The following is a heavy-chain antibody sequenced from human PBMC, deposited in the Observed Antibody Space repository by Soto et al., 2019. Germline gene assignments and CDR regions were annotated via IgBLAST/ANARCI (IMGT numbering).Heavy chain of an antibody. CDR3: ARNPSSGYYSGDY. D-gene: IGHD3-22*01. CDR1: GGSISSSSYY. V-gene: IGHV4-39*01. CDR2: IYYSGST. Sequence: SETLSLTCTVSGGSISSSSYYWGWIRQPPGKGLEWIGSIYYSGSTYYNPSLKSRVTISVDTSKNQFSLKLSSVTAADTAVYYCARNPSSGYYSGDYWGQGTLVTVS. J-gene: IGHJ4*02.